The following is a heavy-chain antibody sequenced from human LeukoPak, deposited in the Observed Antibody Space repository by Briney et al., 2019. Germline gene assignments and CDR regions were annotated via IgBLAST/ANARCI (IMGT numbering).Heavy chain of an antibody. CDR3: ARIDYSKKFYFDY. CDR2: INHSGST. CDR1: GGSFSGYY. D-gene: IGHD4-11*01. J-gene: IGHJ4*02. Sequence: ASETLSLTCAVYGGSFSGYYWSWIRQPPGKGLEWIGEINHSGSTNYNPSLKSRVTISVDTPKNQFSLKLSSVTAADTAVYYCARIDYSKKFYFDYWGQGTLVTVSS. V-gene: IGHV4-34*01.